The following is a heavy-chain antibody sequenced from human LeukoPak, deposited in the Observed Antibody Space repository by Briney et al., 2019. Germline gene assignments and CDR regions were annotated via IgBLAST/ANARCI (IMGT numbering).Heavy chain of an antibody. V-gene: IGHV3-64D*06. CDR1: GFPFNTHF. J-gene: IGHJ4*02. CDR3: VKDLSGTWSFDY. Sequence: AGSLRLPCSASGFPFNTHFMHWVRQTPGKALEYVSTISTNGETTFYADSVTGRFTISRDNSQNTLYLQMSSLRPDDTAVYYCVKDLSGTWSFDYWGQGTLVTVSS. D-gene: IGHD1-26*01. CDR2: ISTNGETT.